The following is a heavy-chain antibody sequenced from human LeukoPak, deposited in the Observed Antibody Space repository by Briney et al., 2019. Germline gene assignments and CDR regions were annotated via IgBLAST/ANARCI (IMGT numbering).Heavy chain of an antibody. D-gene: IGHD6-19*01. CDR1: GYSISSGYY. Sequence: PSETLSLTCTVSGYSISSGYYWGWIRQPPGKGLEWIGSIYHSGSTYYNPSLKSRVTISVDTSKNQFSLKLSSVTAADTAVYYCARDVPRMYSSGWYPYYFDYWGQGTLVTVSS. J-gene: IGHJ4*02. V-gene: IGHV4-38-2*02. CDR3: ARDVPRMYSSGWYPYYFDY. CDR2: IYHSGST.